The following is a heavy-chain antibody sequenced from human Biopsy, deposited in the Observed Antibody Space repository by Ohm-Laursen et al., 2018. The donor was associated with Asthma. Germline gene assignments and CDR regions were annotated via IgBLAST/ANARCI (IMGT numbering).Heavy chain of an antibody. J-gene: IGHJ4*02. V-gene: IGHV3-7*03. CDR2: IKHDGTEK. D-gene: IGHD2-21*01. Sequence: SLRLSCAASGFTFGDYWISWVRQVPGKGLEWVANIKHDGTEKNHVDSLKGRFTISRDKSENTLYLQMNSLTAEDTAVYHCAKDERSYYGSDSKYMQPVPLGDWGQGTLVIVSA. CDR1: GFTFGDYW. CDR3: AKDERSYYGSDSKYMQPVPLGD.